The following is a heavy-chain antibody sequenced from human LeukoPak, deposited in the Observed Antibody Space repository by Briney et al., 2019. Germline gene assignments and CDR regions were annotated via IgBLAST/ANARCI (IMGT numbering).Heavy chain of an antibody. D-gene: IGHD3-3*01. CDR3: ARGLEWLTRRHTWFDP. V-gene: IGHV1-2*02. Sequence: ASVKVSCKASGYTFTGFYLHWVRQAPGQGLKWMGWITPNSGGTDYALKFQGRVTMTRDTSISTAYMELRSLRSDDTAVYYCARGLEWLTRRHTWFDPWGQGTLVTVSS. CDR2: ITPNSGGT. CDR1: GYTFTGFY. J-gene: IGHJ5*02.